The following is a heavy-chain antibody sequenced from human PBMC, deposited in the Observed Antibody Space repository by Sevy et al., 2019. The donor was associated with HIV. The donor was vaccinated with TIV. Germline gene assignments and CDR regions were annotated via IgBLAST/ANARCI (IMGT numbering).Heavy chain of an antibody. CDR2: IYSDGKT. V-gene: IGHV3-66*01. J-gene: IGHJ4*02. D-gene: IGHD6-19*01. CDR3: AGWSSAWTLFDY. Sequence: GGSLRLSCAASGFTVSRNYMSWVRQAPGKGLEWVSVIYSDGKTFYEDSVQDRFTISRDNSKKTLYLQMNSLRAEDTAVYYCAGWSSAWTLFDYWGQGTLVTVSS. CDR1: GFTVSRNY.